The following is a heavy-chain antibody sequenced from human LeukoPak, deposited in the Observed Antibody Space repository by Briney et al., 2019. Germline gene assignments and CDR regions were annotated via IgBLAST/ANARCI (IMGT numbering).Heavy chain of an antibody. CDR1: GGTFSSYA. CDR3: ARVLSRIAAAHRTYYFDY. V-gene: IGHV1-8*03. D-gene: IGHD6-13*01. CDR2: MNPNSGNT. J-gene: IGHJ4*02. Sequence: ASVKVSCKASGGTFSSYAINWVRQATGQGLEWMGWMNPNSGNTGYAQKFQGRVTITRNTSISTAYMELSSLRSEDTAVYYCARVLSRIAAAHRTYYFDYWGQGTLVTVSS.